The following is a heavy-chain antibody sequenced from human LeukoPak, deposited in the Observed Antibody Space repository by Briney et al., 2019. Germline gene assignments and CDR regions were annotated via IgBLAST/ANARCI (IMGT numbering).Heavy chain of an antibody. V-gene: IGHV1-18*01. Sequence: ASVKVSCKASGYTITSYGISWVRQAPGQGLEWMGWISTYNGNTNYAQKFQGRVTMTRDTSISTAYMELSRLRSDDTAVYYCARAPDITMVRGVITFDYWGQGTLVTVSS. J-gene: IGHJ4*02. CDR1: GYTITSYG. CDR2: ISTYNGNT. D-gene: IGHD3-10*01. CDR3: ARAPDITMVRGVITFDY.